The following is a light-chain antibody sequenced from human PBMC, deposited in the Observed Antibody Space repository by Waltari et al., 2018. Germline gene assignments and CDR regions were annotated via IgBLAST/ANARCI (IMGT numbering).Light chain of an antibody. CDR3: CSYGGSSTFVI. J-gene: IGLJ2*01. CDR2: QVS. Sequence: QSALTQPAPVSGSPGQSITISCTGTSSDVGSFNLVFWYQQHPNKAPKLMIYQVSKRPSGLSNRFSGSKSGNTASLTISGLQAEDEAEYYCCSYGGSSTFVIFGGGTKLTVL. CDR1: SSDVGSFNL. V-gene: IGLV2-23*02.